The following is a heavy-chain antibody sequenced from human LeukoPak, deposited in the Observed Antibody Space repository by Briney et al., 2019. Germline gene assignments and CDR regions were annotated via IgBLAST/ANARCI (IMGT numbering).Heavy chain of an antibody. V-gene: IGHV4-39*07. D-gene: IGHD1-1*01. CDR1: GGSITSTSY. J-gene: IGHJ5*01. CDR2: IYYSGTT. Sequence: SETLSLTCTVSGGSITSTSYWGWIRQPPGRGLEWIGSIYYSGTTYYNPSLKSRVTISVDTSKNQFSLQLNSVTAADTAVDYCARDRPATVMWFDCWGQGTLVTVSS. CDR3: ARDRPATVMWFDC.